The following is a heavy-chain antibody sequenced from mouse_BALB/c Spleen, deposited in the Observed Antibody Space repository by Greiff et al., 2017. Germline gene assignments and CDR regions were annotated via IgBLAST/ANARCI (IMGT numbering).Heavy chain of an antibody. Sequence: QVQLQQSGAELVKPGASVKLSCKASGYTFTSYYMYWVKQRPGQGLEWIGEINPSNGGTNFNEKFKSKATLTVDKSSSTAYMQLSSLTSEDSAVYYCTRGDGYYLAWFAYWGQGTLVTVSA. CDR1: GYTFTSYY. V-gene: IGHV1S81*02. CDR3: TRGDGYYLAWFAY. CDR2: INPSNGGT. D-gene: IGHD2-3*01. J-gene: IGHJ3*01.